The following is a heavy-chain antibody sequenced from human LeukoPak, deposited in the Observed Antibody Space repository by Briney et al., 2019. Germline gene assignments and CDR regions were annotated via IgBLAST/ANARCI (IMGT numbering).Heavy chain of an antibody. D-gene: IGHD5-18*01. V-gene: IGHV1-69*05. Sequence: SVKVSCKASGGTFSSYAISWVRQAPGQGLEWMGGIIPIFGTANYAQKFQGRVTITTDESTSTAYMELSSLRSEDTAVYYCARVRSGDSSPDNPLYYYYYMDVWGKGTTVTVSS. CDR1: GGTFSSYA. CDR3: ARVRSGDSSPDNPLYYYYYMDV. CDR2: IIPIFGTA. J-gene: IGHJ6*03.